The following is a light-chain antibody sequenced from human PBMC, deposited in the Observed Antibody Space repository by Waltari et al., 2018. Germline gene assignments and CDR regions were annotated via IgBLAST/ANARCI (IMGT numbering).Light chain of an antibody. CDR1: QNLLYSSNNKNY. CDR2: WAS. Sequence: DIVMTQSPDSLAVSLGERATINCKSSQNLLYSSNNKNYLAWYQQKPGQPPKLLIYWASTREFGVPDRFSGSGPETDFTLTISSLQAEDVAVYYCQQYYTTPPYTFGQGTKLEIK. V-gene: IGKV4-1*01. CDR3: QQYYTTPPYT. J-gene: IGKJ2*01.